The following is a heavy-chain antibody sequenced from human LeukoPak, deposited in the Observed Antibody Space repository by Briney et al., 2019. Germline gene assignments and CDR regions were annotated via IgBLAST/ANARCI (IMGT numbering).Heavy chain of an antibody. Sequence: PSETLSLTCSVSGYSISSGYYWAWIRQPPGKGLEWIGNIYHSGSAYYNPSPKTRVTISVDTSKNQFSLELSSVTAADTAVYYCARADYHGSGSLIVDYWGQGTLVTVSS. CDR3: ARADYHGSGSLIVDY. V-gene: IGHV4-38-2*02. CDR1: GYSISSGYY. J-gene: IGHJ4*02. D-gene: IGHD3-10*01. CDR2: IYHSGSA.